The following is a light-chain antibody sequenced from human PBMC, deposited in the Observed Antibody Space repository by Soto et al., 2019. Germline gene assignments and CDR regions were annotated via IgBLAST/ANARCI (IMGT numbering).Light chain of an antibody. CDR2: ATS. CDR3: QLYGRSPQ. Sequence: EIVLTQSPGSLSLSPGERVTLSCRASQSINSAHLAWYQQRPGQAPRLLIYATSRRATDTPDRFSGSGAGTDFTLTISGLEPEDFAVYYCQLYGRSPQFGQGTKLEIK. J-gene: IGKJ2*01. CDR1: QSINSAH. V-gene: IGKV3-20*01.